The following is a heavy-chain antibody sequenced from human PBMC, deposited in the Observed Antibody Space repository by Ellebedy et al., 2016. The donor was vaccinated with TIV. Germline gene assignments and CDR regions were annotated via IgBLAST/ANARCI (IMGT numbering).Heavy chain of an antibody. D-gene: IGHD1-26*01. CDR2: IYYSGST. CDR3: ASQGRWELHIDY. V-gene: IGHV4-39*01. Sequence: SETLSLTXTVSGGSISSSSYYWGWIRQPPGKGLEWIGSIYYSGSTYYNPSLKSRVTISVDTSKNQFSLKLSSVTAADTAVYYCASQGRWELHIDYWGQGTPVTVSS. J-gene: IGHJ4*02. CDR1: GGSISSSSYY.